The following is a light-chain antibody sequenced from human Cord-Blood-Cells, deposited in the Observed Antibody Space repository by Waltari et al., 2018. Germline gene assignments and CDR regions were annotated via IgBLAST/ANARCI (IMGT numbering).Light chain of an antibody. CDR1: SSNIGNNS. CDR3: GTWDSSLSVV. Sequence: QSVLTQPPSVSAAPGQKVTISCSGSSSNIGNNSVSWYQQPPGTAPKLLIYDNNKRPSGIPDRFSGSKSGTSATLGITGLQTGDEADYYCGTWDSSLSVVFGGGTKLTVL. CDR2: DNN. V-gene: IGLV1-51*01. J-gene: IGLJ2*01.